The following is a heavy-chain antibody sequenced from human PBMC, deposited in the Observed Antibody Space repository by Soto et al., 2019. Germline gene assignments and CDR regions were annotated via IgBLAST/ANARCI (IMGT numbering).Heavy chain of an antibody. V-gene: IGHV1-69*13. CDR1: GGTFSSYA. D-gene: IGHD2-15*01. CDR2: IIPIFGTA. J-gene: IGHJ5*02. CDR3: ARLSYCSGGSCYPGVDWFDP. Sequence: SVKVSCKASGGTFSSYAISWVRQAPGQGLEWMGGIIPIFGTANYAQKFQGRVTITADESTSTAYMELSSLRSEDTAVYYCARLSYCSGGSCYPGVDWFDPWGQGTLVTVSS.